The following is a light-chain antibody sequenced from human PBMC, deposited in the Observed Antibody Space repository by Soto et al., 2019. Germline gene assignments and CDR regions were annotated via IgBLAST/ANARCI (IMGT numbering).Light chain of an antibody. CDR1: SSDVGNYNL. J-gene: IGLJ2*01. Sequence: QSALIQPASVSGSPGQSITISCTGTSSDVGNYNLVSWYQQHPGNSPKLMIYEGSKRPSGVSNRFSGSKSDNTASLTISGLQAEDEADYYCCSYAGDNTVVFGGGTKLTVL. V-gene: IGLV2-23*01. CDR2: EGS. CDR3: CSYAGDNTVV.